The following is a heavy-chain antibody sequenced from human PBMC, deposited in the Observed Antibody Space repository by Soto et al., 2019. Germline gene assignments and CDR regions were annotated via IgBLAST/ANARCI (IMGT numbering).Heavy chain of an antibody. Sequence: TCAVSGGSISNGNWWSWVRQPPGKGLEWIGEIYHDGGTKYNPSLESRVTISIDKSKNQFSLKLNSVTAADTAVYYCAREDDTIGSGNWLDPWGQGTLVTVSS. V-gene: IGHV4-4*02. CDR3: AREDDTIGSGNWLDP. CDR1: GGSISNGNW. CDR2: IYHDGGT. J-gene: IGHJ5*02. D-gene: IGHD3-22*01.